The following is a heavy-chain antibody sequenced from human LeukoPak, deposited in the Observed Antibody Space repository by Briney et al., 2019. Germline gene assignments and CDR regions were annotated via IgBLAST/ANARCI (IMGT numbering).Heavy chain of an antibody. V-gene: IGHV1-69*13. D-gene: IGHD6-19*01. CDR1: GGTFSSYA. CDR3: ARDARAVAGPTLDY. CDR2: IIPIFGTA. J-gene: IGHJ4*02. Sequence: ASVKVSCKAPGGTFSSYAISWVRQAPGQGLEWMGGIIPIFGTANYAQKFQGRVTITADESTSTAYMELSSLRSEDTAVYYCARDARAVAGPTLDYWGQGTLVTVSS.